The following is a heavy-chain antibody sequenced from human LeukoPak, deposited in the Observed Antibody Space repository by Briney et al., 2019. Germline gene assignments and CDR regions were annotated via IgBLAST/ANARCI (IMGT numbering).Heavy chain of an antibody. J-gene: IGHJ4*02. Sequence: GESLQISCQGSGYSFTSYWIGWVRQLPGKGLEWMGIIYPGDSDTRYSPSFQGQVTISADKSISTAYLQWSSLKASDTAMYYCARHRGATKGYFDYWGQGTLVTVSS. D-gene: IGHD1-26*01. CDR2: IYPGDSDT. CDR3: ARHRGATKGYFDY. V-gene: IGHV5-51*01. CDR1: GYSFTSYW.